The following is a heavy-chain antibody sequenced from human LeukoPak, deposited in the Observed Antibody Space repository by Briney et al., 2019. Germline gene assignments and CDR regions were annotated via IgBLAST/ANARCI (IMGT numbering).Heavy chain of an antibody. CDR1: GFTFDDYG. CDR2: INWNGGST. Sequence: GGSLRLSCAASGFTFDDYGMSWVRQAPGKGLEWVSGINWNGGSTGYADSVKGRFTISRDNAKNSLYLQMNSLRAEDTALYYCAKAVITMVRGVILGPYYFDYWGQGTLVTVSS. J-gene: IGHJ4*02. D-gene: IGHD3-10*01. V-gene: IGHV3-20*04. CDR3: AKAVITMVRGVILGPYYFDY.